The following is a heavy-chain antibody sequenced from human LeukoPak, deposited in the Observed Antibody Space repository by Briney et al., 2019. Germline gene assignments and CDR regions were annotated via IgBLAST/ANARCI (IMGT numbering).Heavy chain of an antibody. CDR2: ISGSGGST. CDR1: RFTFSSYA. D-gene: IGHD2-2*01. Sequence: GGSLRLSCAASRFTFSSYAMSWVRQAPGKGLEWVSAISGSGGSTYYADSVKGRFTISRDNSKNTLYLQMNSLRAEDTAVYYCAKDTRVVPAAKKYFDYWGQGTLVTVSS. V-gene: IGHV3-23*01. J-gene: IGHJ4*02. CDR3: AKDTRVVPAAKKYFDY.